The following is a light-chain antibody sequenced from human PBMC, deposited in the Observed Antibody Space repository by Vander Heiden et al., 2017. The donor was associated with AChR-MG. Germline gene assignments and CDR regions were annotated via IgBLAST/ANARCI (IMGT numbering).Light chain of an antibody. J-gene: IGLJ2*01. V-gene: IGLV2-11*01. CDR1: SSDVSAYNY. Sequence: QSALTQPRSVSGSPGPSVTISCTGTSSDVSAYNYVSWYQQHPGKAPKLMIYDVNKRPSGVPDRFSGSKSGNTASLTISGLQAEDEADYYCCSYAGSYTFGVFGGGTKLTVL. CDR3: CSYAGSYTFGV. CDR2: DVN.